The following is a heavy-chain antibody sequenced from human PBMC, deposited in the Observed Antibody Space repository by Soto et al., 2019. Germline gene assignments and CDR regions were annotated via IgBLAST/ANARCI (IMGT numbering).Heavy chain of an antibody. J-gene: IGHJ6*02. CDR1: GGSISSGDYY. CDR2: IYYSGST. Sequence: SETLSLTCTVSGGSISSGDYYWSWIRQPPGKGLEWIGYIYYSGSTYYNPSLKSRVTISVDTSKNQFSLKLGSVTAADTAVYYCARDKEPLRYFDWFNYYYYYYGMDVWGQGTTVTVSS. CDR3: ARDKEPLRYFDWFNYYYYYYGMDV. V-gene: IGHV4-30-4*01. D-gene: IGHD3-9*01.